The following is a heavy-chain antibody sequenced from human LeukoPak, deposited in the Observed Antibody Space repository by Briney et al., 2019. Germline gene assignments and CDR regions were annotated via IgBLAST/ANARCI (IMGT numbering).Heavy chain of an antibody. J-gene: IGHJ3*02. D-gene: IGHD6-13*01. CDR2: INPSGGST. CDR3: ARAIAAAGTRGAFDI. V-gene: IGHV1-46*01. Sequence: ASVKVSCKASGYTFTSYYMHWVRQAPGQGLEWMGIINPSGGSTSYAQKFQGRVTMTRDTSTSTVYMELSSLRSEDTAVYYCARAIAAAGTRGAFDIWGQGTMVTVSS. CDR1: GYTFTSYY.